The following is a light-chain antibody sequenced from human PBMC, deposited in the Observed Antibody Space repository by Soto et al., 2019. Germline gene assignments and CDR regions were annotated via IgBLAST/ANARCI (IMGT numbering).Light chain of an antibody. CDR2: GAS. J-gene: IGKJ4*01. Sequence: DIQMTQSPTSLSASVGDRVTITCRASQTISSYLNWYQQKPGKAPKFLIYGASTLQGGVPARFSGSRSGINFTLTINNLQPEDFATYYCQQSYSPLLTFGGGTKVEIK. CDR3: QQSYSPLLT. V-gene: IGKV1-39*01. CDR1: QTISSY.